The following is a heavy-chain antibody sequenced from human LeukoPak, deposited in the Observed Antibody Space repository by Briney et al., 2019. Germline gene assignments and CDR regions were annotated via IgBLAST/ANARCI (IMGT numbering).Heavy chain of an antibody. V-gene: IGHV3-30*04. CDR3: ARDRSRGYCSSTSCYFDY. D-gene: IGHD2-2*01. J-gene: IGHJ4*02. Sequence: GGSLRLSCAASGFTFSSYAMHWVRQAPGKGLEWVAVISYDGSNKYYADSVKGRFTISRDNSKNTLYLQMNSLRAEDTAVYYCARDRSRGYCSSTSCYFDYWGQGTLVTVSS. CDR2: ISYDGSNK. CDR1: GFTFSSYA.